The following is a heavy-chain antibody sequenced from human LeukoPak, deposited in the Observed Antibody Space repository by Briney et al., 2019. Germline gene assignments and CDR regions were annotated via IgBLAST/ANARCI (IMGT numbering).Heavy chain of an antibody. V-gene: IGHV4-34*01. CDR3: ASSCSGGSCYGT. Sequence: SETLSLTCAVYGGSFSGYYWSWIRQPPGKGLEWIGEINHSGSTNYNPSLKSRVTISVDTSKNQFSLKLSSVTAADTVVYYCASSCSGGSCYGTWGQGTLVTVSS. D-gene: IGHD2-15*01. CDR1: GGSFSGYY. CDR2: INHSGST. J-gene: IGHJ5*02.